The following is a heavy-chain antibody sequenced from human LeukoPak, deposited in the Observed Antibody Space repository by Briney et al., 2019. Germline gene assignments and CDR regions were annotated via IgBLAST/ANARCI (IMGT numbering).Heavy chain of an antibody. Sequence: ASVTVSCKASGYTFTDYYMHWVRQAPGQGLEWMGWINPNSGGPNYAQKFQGRVTMTRDTSISTAYMELSRLRSDDTAVYYCATDQYCSGGSCYSRKVNYYGMDVWGQGTTVTVSS. J-gene: IGHJ6*02. CDR2: INPNSGGP. D-gene: IGHD2-15*01. CDR3: ATDQYCSGGSCYSRKVNYYGMDV. CDR1: GYTFTDYY. V-gene: IGHV1-2*02.